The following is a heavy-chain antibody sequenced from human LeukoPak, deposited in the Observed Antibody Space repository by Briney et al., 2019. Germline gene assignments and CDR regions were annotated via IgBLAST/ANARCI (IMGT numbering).Heavy chain of an antibody. CDR2: ISDDGRQT. CDR3: ARVYLERLTAGYFDH. J-gene: IGHJ4*02. CDR1: GFIFSTYA. Sequence: GGSLRLSCAASGFIFSTYAMNWVRQAPGKGLEWVAVISDDGRQTYYADSVKGRFTISRDNSKNTVYLQMNSLRDEDSATYYCARVYLERLTAGYFDHWGQGTLVTVSP. D-gene: IGHD2-8*01. V-gene: IGHV3-30*04.